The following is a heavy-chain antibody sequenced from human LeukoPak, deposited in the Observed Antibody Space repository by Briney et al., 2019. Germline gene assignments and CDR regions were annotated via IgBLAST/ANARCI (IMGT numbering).Heavy chain of an antibody. J-gene: IGHJ4*02. D-gene: IGHD2-15*01. V-gene: IGHV3-23*01. CDR1: GFTFSNYA. Sequence: GGSLRLSCAASGFTFSNYAMSWVRQAPGKGLEWVSGISASGGSTYYADAVKGRFTISKGNSKSMLFLQMNSLRADDTAVYYCAKPSSAATPGYWGQGTLVTVSS. CDR3: AKPSSAATPGY. CDR2: ISASGGST.